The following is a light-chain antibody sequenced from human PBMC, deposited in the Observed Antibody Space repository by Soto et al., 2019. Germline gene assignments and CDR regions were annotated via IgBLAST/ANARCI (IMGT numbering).Light chain of an antibody. CDR2: KAS. CDR1: QTISSW. J-gene: IGKJ1*01. Sequence: DIQMTQSPSTLSGSVGDRVAITCRASQTISSWLAWYQQKPGKAPKLLIYKASSLESGVPSRFSGSGSGTEFTLTIYSLQPDDFATYYCQQYNGYSWTFGQGTKVDI. CDR3: QQYNGYSWT. V-gene: IGKV1-5*03.